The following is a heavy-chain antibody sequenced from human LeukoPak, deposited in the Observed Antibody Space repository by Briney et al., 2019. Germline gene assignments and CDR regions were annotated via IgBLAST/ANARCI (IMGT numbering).Heavy chain of an antibody. Sequence: GGSLRLSCAASGFTFSSYAMSWVRQAPGKGLEWVGFIRSKAYGGTTEYAASVKGRFTISRDGSKSVAYLQMNSLKTEDTAVYYCTSPLLDGTPLFGYWGQGTLVTVSS. CDR3: TSPLLDGTPLFGY. CDR2: IRSKAYGGTT. CDR1: GFTFSSYA. V-gene: IGHV3-49*04. J-gene: IGHJ4*02. D-gene: IGHD1-1*01.